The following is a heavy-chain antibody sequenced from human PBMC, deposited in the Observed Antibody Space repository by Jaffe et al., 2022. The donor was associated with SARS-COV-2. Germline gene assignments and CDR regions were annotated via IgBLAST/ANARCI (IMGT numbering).Heavy chain of an antibody. CDR2: ISSSSSYI. J-gene: IGHJ4*02. CDR1: GFTFSSYS. Sequence: EVQLVESGGGLVKPGGSLRLSCAASGFTFSSYSMNWVRQAPGKGLEWVSSISSSSSYIYYADSVKGRFTISRDNAKNSLYLQMNSLRAEDTAVYYCARGRVRFGELLYPRRVHWGQGTLVTVSS. CDR3: ARGRVRFGELLYPRRVH. V-gene: IGHV3-21*01. D-gene: IGHD3-10*01.